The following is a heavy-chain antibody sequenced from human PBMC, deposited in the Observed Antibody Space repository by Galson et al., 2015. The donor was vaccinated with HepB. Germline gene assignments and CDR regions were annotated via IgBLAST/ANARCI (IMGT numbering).Heavy chain of an antibody. V-gene: IGHV3-66*01. Sequence: SLRLSCAASGFTFSNNYMNWVRQAPGKGLEWVSMIYSGSSTYYADSLKGRFTISRDNTKNNLYLLMNSLRAEDTAVYYCASLLEVWTTAAFDIWGQGTMVTVSS. CDR2: IYSGSST. D-gene: IGHD4-17*01. CDR1: GFTFSNNY. CDR3: ASLLEVWTTAAFDI. J-gene: IGHJ3*02.